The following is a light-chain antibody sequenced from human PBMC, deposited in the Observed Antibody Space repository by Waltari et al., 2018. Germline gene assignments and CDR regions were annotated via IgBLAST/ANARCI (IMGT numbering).Light chain of an antibody. Sequence: SSELTQPPSVSVSPGPPARITCSGDNLGDKYACWYQQKPGQSPVLVIYQDSKRPSGIPERFSGSNSGNTATLTISGTQAMDEADYYCQAWDSSTVVFGGGTKLTVL. CDR2: QDS. CDR1: NLGDKY. J-gene: IGLJ2*01. CDR3: QAWDSSTVV. V-gene: IGLV3-1*01.